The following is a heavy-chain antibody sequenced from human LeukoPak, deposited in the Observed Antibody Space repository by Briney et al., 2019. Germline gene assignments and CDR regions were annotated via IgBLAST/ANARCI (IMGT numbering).Heavy chain of an antibody. J-gene: IGHJ4*02. V-gene: IGHV4-31*03. Sequence: SETLSLTCTVSGGSISSGGYYWSWIRQHPGKGLEWIGYIYYSGSTYYNPSLKSRVTISVDTSKNQFSLKLSSVTAADTAVYYCARTVWFGELSHYYFDYWGQGTLVTVSS. D-gene: IGHD3-10*01. CDR2: IYYSGST. CDR3: ARTVWFGELSHYYFDY. CDR1: GGSISSGGYY.